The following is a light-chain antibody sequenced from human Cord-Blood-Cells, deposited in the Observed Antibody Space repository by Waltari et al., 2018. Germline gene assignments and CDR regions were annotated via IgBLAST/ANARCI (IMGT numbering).Light chain of an antibody. CDR3: CSYAGSSSWV. J-gene: IGLJ3*02. CDR2: EGS. Sequence: QSALTQPASVSGSPGQSITISCNGTSSDVGCYNLVSWYQQHPGKAPKLMIYEGSKRPSGVSNRFSGSKSGNTASLTISGLQAEDEADYYCCSYAGSSSWVFGGGTKLTVL. CDR1: SSDVGCYNL. V-gene: IGLV2-23*01.